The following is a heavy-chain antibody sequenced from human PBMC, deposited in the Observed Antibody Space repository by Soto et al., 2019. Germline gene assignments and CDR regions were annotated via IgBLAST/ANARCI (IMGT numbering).Heavy chain of an antibody. CDR3: ARGYSYGRTFDY. D-gene: IGHD5-18*01. CDR2: IYYSGST. Sequence: PSETLSLTCTVSGGSISSYYWSWIRQPPGKGLEWIGYIYYSGSTNYNPSLKSRVTISVDTSKDQFSLKLSSVTAADTAVYYCARGYSYGRTFDYWGQGTLVTVSS. J-gene: IGHJ4*02. V-gene: IGHV4-59*01. CDR1: GGSISSYY.